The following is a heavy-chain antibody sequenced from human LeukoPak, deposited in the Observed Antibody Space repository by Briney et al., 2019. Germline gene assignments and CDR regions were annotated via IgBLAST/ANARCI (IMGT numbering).Heavy chain of an antibody. Sequence: PSQTLSLTCKVSGDSLSSSTYNWSWIRQPPGKGLEWIVYISQSGNSYFTPSLKSRATISVDRSKNQFSLTLTSVTAADTAVYYCARDQVDYDTPDHFDYWGKGTLVTVSS. CDR2: ISQSGNS. CDR1: GDSLSSSTYN. V-gene: IGHV4-30-2*01. CDR3: ARDQVDYDTPDHFDY. J-gene: IGHJ4*02. D-gene: IGHD3-22*01.